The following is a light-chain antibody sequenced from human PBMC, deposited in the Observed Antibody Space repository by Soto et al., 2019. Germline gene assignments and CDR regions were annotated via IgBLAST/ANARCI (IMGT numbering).Light chain of an antibody. CDR1: SSDVATYKY. CDR3: CSYAGSTTRVL. Sequence: QSALTQPASVSGSPGQSITISCTGTSSDVATYKYVSWYQQHPGKAPKLMIYEVSHRPSGVSDRFSGSKSGNTASLTISGLQAEDEADYYCCSYAGSTTRVLFGGGTKLTVL. V-gene: IGLV2-14*01. J-gene: IGLJ2*01. CDR2: EVS.